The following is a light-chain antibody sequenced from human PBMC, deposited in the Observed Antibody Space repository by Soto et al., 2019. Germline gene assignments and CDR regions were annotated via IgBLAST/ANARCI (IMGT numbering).Light chain of an antibody. CDR3: AAWDDSLNVVV. Sequence: QSVLTQPPSASGTPGQRVTISCSGSSSNIGSNTVNWYQQLPGTAPKVLIYSNNQRPSGVPDRFSASKSATSASLAISGLQSEDEADYYCAAWDDSLNVVVFGGGTKVTVL. CDR1: SSNIGSNT. CDR2: SNN. J-gene: IGLJ2*01. V-gene: IGLV1-44*01.